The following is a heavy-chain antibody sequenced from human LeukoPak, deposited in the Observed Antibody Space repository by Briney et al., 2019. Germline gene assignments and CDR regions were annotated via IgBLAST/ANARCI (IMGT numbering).Heavy chain of an antibody. CDR2: ISYDGSNK. D-gene: IGHD6-13*01. CDR3: AKDRGRIAAAVPYGMDV. CDR1: GFTFSSYG. V-gene: IGHV3-30*18. Sequence: GGSLRLSCAASGFTFSSYGMHWVRQAPGKGLEWVAVISYDGSNKYYADSVKGRFTISRDNSKNTLYLQMNSLRAEDTAVYYCAKDRGRIAAAVPYGMDVWGQGTTVTVSS. J-gene: IGHJ6*02.